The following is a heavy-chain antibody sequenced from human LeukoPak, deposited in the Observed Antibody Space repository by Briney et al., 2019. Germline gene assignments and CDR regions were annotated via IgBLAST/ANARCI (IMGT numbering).Heavy chain of an antibody. CDR2: INHSGST. D-gene: IGHD6-6*01. Sequence: SETLSLTCAVYGGSFSGYYWSWIRQPAGKGLEWIGEINHSGSTNYNPSLKSRVTISVDTSKNQFSLKLSSVTAADTAVYYCASPIAARRHAFDIWGQGTMVTVSS. V-gene: IGHV4-34*01. CDR1: GGSFSGYY. J-gene: IGHJ3*02. CDR3: ASPIAARRHAFDI.